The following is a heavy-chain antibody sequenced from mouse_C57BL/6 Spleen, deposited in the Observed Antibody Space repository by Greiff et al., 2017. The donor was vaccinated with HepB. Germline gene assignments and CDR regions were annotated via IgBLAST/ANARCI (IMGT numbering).Heavy chain of an antibody. CDR2: IHPNSGST. J-gene: IGHJ2*01. CDR1: GYTFTSYW. CDR3: ARLAGYDPYYFDY. Sequence: QVQLQQPGAELVKPGASVKLSCKASGYTFTSYWMHWVKQRPGQGLEWIGMIHPNSGSTNYNEKFKSKATLTVDKSSSTAYMQLSSLTSEDSAVYYCARLAGYDPYYFDYWGQGTTLTVSS. D-gene: IGHD2-10*02. V-gene: IGHV1-64*01.